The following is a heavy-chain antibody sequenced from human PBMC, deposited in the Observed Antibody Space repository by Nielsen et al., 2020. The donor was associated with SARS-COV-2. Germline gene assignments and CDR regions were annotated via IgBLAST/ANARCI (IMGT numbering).Heavy chain of an antibody. CDR3: ATALYYDILTGYYNRGGGGYYYGMDV. V-gene: IGHV1-8*01. Sequence: ASVKVSCKASGYTFTSYDINWVRQATGQGLEWMGWMNPNSGNTGYAQKFQGRVTMTRNTSISTAYMELSSLRSEDTAVYYCATALYYDILTGYYNRGGGGYYYGMDVWGQGTTVTVSS. J-gene: IGHJ6*02. CDR1: GYTFTSYD. D-gene: IGHD3-9*01. CDR2: MNPNSGNT.